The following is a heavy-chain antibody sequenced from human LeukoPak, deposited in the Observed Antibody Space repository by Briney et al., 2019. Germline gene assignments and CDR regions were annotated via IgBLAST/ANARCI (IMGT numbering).Heavy chain of an antibody. CDR3: ARSNGSGSYRYFHH. J-gene: IGHJ1*01. V-gene: IGHV4-30-4*01. D-gene: IGHD3-10*01. CDR2: IYYSGST. CDR1: GGSVSSGDYY. Sequence: SETLSLTCTVSGGSVSSGDYYWSWIRQPPGKGLGWIGYIYYSGSTYYNPSLKSRVTISLDTSKNQFSLKLSSVTAADTAAYYCARSNGSGSYRYFHHWGRGTLVTVSS.